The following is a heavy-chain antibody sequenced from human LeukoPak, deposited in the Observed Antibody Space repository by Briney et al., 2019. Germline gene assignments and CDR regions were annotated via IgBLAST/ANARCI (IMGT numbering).Heavy chain of an antibody. CDR2: IWYDGSNK. CDR3: ARDPADCSSTSCSAEYYFDY. Sequence: PGRSLRLSCAASGFTSSSYGMHWVRQAPGKGLEWVAVIWYDGSNKYYADSVEGRFTISRDNSKNTLYLQMNSLRAEDTAVYYCARDPADCSSTSCSAEYYFDYWGQGTLVTVSS. CDR1: GFTSSSYG. D-gene: IGHD2-2*01. V-gene: IGHV3-33*01. J-gene: IGHJ4*02.